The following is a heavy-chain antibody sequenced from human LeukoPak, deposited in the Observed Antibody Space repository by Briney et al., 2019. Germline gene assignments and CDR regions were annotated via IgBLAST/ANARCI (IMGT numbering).Heavy chain of an antibody. CDR1: GGSISSSNYY. Sequence: SETLSLTCTVSGGSISSSNYYWGWIRQPPGKGLEWIGSIYHSGSTYYNPSLKSRVTISVDTSKNQFSLKLNSVTAADTAVFYCAANSADYNTLGSSYKVWGQGTLVTVSS. J-gene: IGHJ4*02. CDR2: IYHSGST. D-gene: IGHD3-10*01. CDR3: AANSADYNTLGSSYKV. V-gene: IGHV4-39*01.